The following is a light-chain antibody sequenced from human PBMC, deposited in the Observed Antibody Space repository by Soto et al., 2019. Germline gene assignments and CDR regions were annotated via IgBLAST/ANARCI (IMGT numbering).Light chain of an antibody. CDR3: QQRSNRLT. V-gene: IGKV3-11*01. CDR1: QRVSSY. J-gene: IGKJ4*01. Sequence: EIVLTQSPATLSLSPGERATLSCRASQRVSSYLAWYQQKPGQAPRLLIYDASNRATCIPARFSGSGSGTDVTLTSSSREPEDFAVYYCQQRSNRLTFGGGTKVEIK. CDR2: DAS.